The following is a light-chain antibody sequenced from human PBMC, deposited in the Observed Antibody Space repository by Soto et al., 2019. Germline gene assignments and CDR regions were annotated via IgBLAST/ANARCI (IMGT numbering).Light chain of an antibody. CDR3: SSYTTTGTQV. CDR1: TSDVGGFDY. J-gene: IGLJ1*01. Sequence: QSVLTQPASVSGSPGQSITLSCTGTTSDVGGFDYVSWYQQHPGKVPKLMIFDVSNRPSGVSDRFSGSKSGNTASLTISGLQAEDEADYYCSSYTTTGTQVFGTGTKVT. V-gene: IGLV2-14*03. CDR2: DVS.